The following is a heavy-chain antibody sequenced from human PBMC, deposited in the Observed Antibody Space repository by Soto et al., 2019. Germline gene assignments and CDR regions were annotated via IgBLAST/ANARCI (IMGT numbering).Heavy chain of an antibody. J-gene: IGHJ4*02. V-gene: IGHV4-34*01. D-gene: IGHD5-18*01. CDR2: INPSGST. Sequence: WTWIRQPPGKGLEWIGEINPSGSTNYDPSLKSRVTISRDTSKNQISLKLNSVTAADTAVYYCARGRSYGDYWGQGTLVTVSS. CDR3: ARGRSYGDY.